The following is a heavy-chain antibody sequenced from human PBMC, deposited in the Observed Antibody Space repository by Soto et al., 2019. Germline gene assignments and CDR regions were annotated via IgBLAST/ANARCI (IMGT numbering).Heavy chain of an antibody. CDR3: ARRRQQLGFVFDY. V-gene: IGHV4-39*01. J-gene: IGHJ4*02. Sequence: SETLSLTCTVSGGSISSSSYYWGWIRQPPGKGLEWIGSIYYSGSTYYNPSLKSRVTISVDTSKNQFSLKLSSVTAADTAVYYCARRRQQLGFVFDYWGQGTLVTVSS. D-gene: IGHD6-13*01. CDR1: GGSISSSSYY. CDR2: IYYSGST.